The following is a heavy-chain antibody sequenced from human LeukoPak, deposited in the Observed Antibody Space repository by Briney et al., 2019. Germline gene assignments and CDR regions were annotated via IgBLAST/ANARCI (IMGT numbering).Heavy chain of an antibody. D-gene: IGHD6-19*01. CDR2: INTNTGKP. J-gene: IGHJ4*02. V-gene: IGHV7-4-1*02. Sequence: GASVKVSCKASGYTFTSYDINWVRQATGQGLEWMGWINTNTGKPTYAQGFIGRFVFSMDTSVSTAYLQISSLKAEDTAVYYCAREMLCGNSCGLPYWGQGTLVTVSS. CDR1: GYTFTSYD. CDR3: AREMLCGNSCGLPY.